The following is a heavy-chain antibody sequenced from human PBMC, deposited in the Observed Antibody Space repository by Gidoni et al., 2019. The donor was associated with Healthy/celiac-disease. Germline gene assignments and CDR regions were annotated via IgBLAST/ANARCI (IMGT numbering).Heavy chain of an antibody. Sequence: QVQLQESGPGLVKPSETLSLTCTFSGGSISSYYWSWIRQPPGKGLEWIGYIYYSGSTNYNPSLKSRVTISVDTSKNQFSLKLSSVTAADTAVYYCARGPAQLDYWGQGTLVTVSS. J-gene: IGHJ4*02. CDR1: GGSISSYY. V-gene: IGHV4-59*01. CDR3: ARGPAQLDY. CDR2: IYYSGST. D-gene: IGHD6-25*01.